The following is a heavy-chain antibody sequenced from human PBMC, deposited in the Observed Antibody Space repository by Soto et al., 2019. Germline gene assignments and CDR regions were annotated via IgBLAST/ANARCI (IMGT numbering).Heavy chain of an antibody. CDR1: GGSISSGDYY. D-gene: IGHD1-26*01. Sequence: SETLSLTCTVSGGSISSGDYYWSWIRQPPGKGLEWIGYIYYSGSTYYNPSLKSRVTISVDTSKNQFSLKLSSVTAADTAVYYCARTGVGATETAFDYWGQGTLVTVSS. V-gene: IGHV4-30-4*02. J-gene: IGHJ4*02. CDR2: IYYSGST. CDR3: ARTGVGATETAFDY.